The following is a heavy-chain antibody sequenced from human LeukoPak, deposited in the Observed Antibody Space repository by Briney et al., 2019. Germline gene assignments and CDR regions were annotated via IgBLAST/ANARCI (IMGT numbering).Heavy chain of an antibody. CDR2: IKKDGSEK. Sequence: GGSLRLSCEASGFTFSSYWMSWVRQAPGKGLEGGANIKKDGSEKYYVDSVKGRFTISRDNAKNSLYLQMNSLRAEDTAVYYCARDLYRIVVVPHYFDYWGQGTLVTVSS. CDR3: ARDLYRIVVVPHYFDY. V-gene: IGHV3-7*01. D-gene: IGHD3-22*01. CDR1: GFTFSSYW. J-gene: IGHJ4*02.